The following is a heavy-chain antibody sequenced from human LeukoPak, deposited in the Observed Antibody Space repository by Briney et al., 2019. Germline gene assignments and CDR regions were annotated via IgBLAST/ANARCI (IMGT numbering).Heavy chain of an antibody. CDR3: ARVGEYNWKGNFDY. V-gene: IGHV3-20*04. D-gene: IGHD1-20*01. CDR2: INWNGGST. CDR1: GFTFDDYG. Sequence: GGSLRLSCAASGFTFDDYGMNWVRQPPGKGLEWFSGINWNGGSTGYADSVKGRFTISRDNAKNSLYLQMNSLRAEDTALYYCARVGEYNWKGNFDYWGQGTLVTVSS. J-gene: IGHJ4*02.